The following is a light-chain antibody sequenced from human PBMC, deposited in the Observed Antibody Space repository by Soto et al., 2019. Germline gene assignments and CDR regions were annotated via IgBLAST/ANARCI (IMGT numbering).Light chain of an antibody. CDR3: SSYTISSVV. Sequence: QSALTQPASVSGSPGQSITISCTGTSSDVGGYNYVSGYQQHPGKAPKLMIYDVSNRPSGVSNRFSGSKSGNTASLTISGLQAEDEADYYCSSYTISSVVFGGGIKLTVL. V-gene: IGLV2-14*01. CDR1: SSDVGGYNY. CDR2: DVS. J-gene: IGLJ2*01.